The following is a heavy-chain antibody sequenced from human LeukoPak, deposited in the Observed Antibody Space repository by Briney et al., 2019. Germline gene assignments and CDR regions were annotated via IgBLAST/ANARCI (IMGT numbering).Heavy chain of an antibody. V-gene: IGHV1-2*06. Sequence: GASVKVSYKASGYTFTGYYMHWVRQAPGQGLEWMGRINPNSGGTNYAQKFQGRVTMTRDTSISTAYMELSRLRSDDTAVYYCARSPLWYYYMDVWGKGTTVTVSS. CDR3: ARSPLWYYYMDV. CDR2: INPNSGGT. D-gene: IGHD2-21*01. J-gene: IGHJ6*03. CDR1: GYTFTGYY.